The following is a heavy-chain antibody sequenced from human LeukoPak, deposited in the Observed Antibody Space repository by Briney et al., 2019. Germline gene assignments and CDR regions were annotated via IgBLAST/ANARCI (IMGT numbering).Heavy chain of an antibody. D-gene: IGHD2-2*01. CDR1: GGSSSSYY. Sequence: PSETLSLTCTVSGGSSSSYYWSWIRQPAGKGLEWIGRIYTSGSTNYNPSLKSRVTMSVDTSKNQFSLKLSSVTAADTAVYYCARADCSSTSCYLGSAFDIWGQGTMVTVSS. CDR2: IYTSGST. CDR3: ARADCSSTSCYLGSAFDI. V-gene: IGHV4-4*07. J-gene: IGHJ3*02.